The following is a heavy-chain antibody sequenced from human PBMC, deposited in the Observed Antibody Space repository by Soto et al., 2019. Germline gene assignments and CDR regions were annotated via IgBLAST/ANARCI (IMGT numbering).Heavy chain of an antibody. CDR3: ARVGLDTAMVTEGAFDI. CDR2: INPSGGST. Sequence: ASVKVSCKASGYTFTSYYMHWVRQAPGQGLEWIGIINPSGGSTSYAQKFQGRVTMTRDTSTSTVYMELSSLRSEDTAVYYCARVGLDTAMVTEGAFDIWGQGTMVTVSS. J-gene: IGHJ3*02. D-gene: IGHD5-18*01. CDR1: GYTFTSYY. V-gene: IGHV1-46*03.